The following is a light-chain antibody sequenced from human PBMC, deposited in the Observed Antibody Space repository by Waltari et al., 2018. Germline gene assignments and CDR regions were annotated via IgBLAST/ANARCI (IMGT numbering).Light chain of an antibody. CDR3: QHYVRLPAT. CDR2: GAS. J-gene: IGKJ1*01. CDR1: QSISRS. Sequence: IMLTQSPGTLSLSPGERATLSCRASQSISRSLAWYQHKPGQAPRPLIYGASSRATGIPDRFSGSGSGTDFSLTISRLQPEDFAVYYCQHYVRLPATFGQGTKVDIK. V-gene: IGKV3-20*01.